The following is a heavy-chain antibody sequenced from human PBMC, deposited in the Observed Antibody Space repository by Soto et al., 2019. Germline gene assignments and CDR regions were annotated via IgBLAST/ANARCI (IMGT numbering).Heavy chain of an antibody. J-gene: IGHJ6*02. D-gene: IGHD6-19*01. Sequence: SETLSLTCTVSGASISSYYWSWIRQPPGKGLEWIGYICYSGSTNYNPSLKSRVTISVDTSKNQYSLKLSSVTAADTAVYYCARGLTGPYYYGMDVWGQGTTVTVS. CDR2: ICYSGST. V-gene: IGHV4-59*01. CDR1: GASISSYY. CDR3: ARGLTGPYYYGMDV.